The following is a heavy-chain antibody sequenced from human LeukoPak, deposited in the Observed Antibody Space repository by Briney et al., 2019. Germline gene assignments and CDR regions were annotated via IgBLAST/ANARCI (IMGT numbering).Heavy chain of an antibody. CDR2: ISSSSSYI. V-gene: IGHV3-21*01. D-gene: IGHD2-2*01. CDR1: GFTFSSYS. J-gene: IGHJ5*02. Sequence: PGGSLRLSCAASGFTFSSYSMNWVCQAPGKGLEWVSSISSSSSYIYYADSVKGRFTISRDNAKNSLYLQMNSLRAEDTAVYYCARDPSIVVVPAARRNWFHPWGQGTLVTVSS. CDR3: ARDPSIVVVPAARRNWFHP.